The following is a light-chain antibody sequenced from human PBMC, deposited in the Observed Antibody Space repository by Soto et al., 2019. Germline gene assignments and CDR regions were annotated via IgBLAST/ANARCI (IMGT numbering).Light chain of an antibody. V-gene: IGKV1-5*01. CDR3: QQYNNYRT. CDR1: QRIISG. J-gene: IGKJ1*01. CDR2: DVS. Sequence: DIQMTQSPSTLSAYVGDRVTITCRSSQRIISGLAWYQQKPGKAPKLLIYDVSSVESGVPSRFSGSGSGTEFSLTISSMQPDDCAAYYCQQYNNYRTFVQGTKVDIK.